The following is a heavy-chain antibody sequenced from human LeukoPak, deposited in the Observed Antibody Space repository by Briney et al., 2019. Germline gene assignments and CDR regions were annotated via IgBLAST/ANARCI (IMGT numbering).Heavy chain of an antibody. V-gene: IGHV1-18*01. J-gene: IGHJ4*02. Sequence: ASVKVSCKASGYTFTSYGISWVRQAPGQGLEWMGWISAYNGNTNYAQKLQGRVTMTTDTSTSTAYMELSSLRSEDTAVYYCARHCSGGSCYSGPFDYWGQGTLVTVSS. D-gene: IGHD2-15*01. CDR3: ARHCSGGSCYSGPFDY. CDR2: ISAYNGNT. CDR1: GYTFTSYG.